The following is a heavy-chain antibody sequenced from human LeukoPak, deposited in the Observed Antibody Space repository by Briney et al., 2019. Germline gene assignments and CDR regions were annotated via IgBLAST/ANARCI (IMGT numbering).Heavy chain of an antibody. D-gene: IGHD6-19*01. CDR1: GGSISSYY. CDR3: ATRIAVAGPDLYYFDY. CDR2: IYYGGST. V-gene: IGHV4-59*08. J-gene: IGHJ4*02. Sequence: SETLSLTCTVSGGSISSYYWSWIRQPPGKGLEWIGYIYYGGSTNYNPSLKSRVTISVDTSKNQFSLKLSSVTAADTAVYYCATRIAVAGPDLYYFDYWGQGTLVTVSS.